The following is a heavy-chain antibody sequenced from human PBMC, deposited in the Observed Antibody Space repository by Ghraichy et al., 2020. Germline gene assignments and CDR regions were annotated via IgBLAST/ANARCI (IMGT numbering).Heavy chain of an antibody. V-gene: IGHV1-3*04. Sequence: ASVKVSCKASGYTFSKNAMHWVRQAPGHRLEWMGSINTDSANARYSQKFQGRFTITRDTSASTASMELSSLRSEDTAVYYCARDYGSTWLLDYWGQGPLVTVSS. D-gene: IGHD6-13*01. CDR3: ARDYGSTWLLDY. CDR2: INTDSANA. J-gene: IGHJ4*02. CDR1: GYTFSKNA.